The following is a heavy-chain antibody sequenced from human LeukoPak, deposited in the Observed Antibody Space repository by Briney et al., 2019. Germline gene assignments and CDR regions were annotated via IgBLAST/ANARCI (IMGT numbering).Heavy chain of an antibody. V-gene: IGHV4-34*01. J-gene: IGHJ4*02. CDR3: ARRGEIGLNY. Sequence: GSLRLSCAASGFTVSKNYMSWVRQAPGKGLEWIGEINHSGSTNYNPSLKSRVTISVDTSKNQFSLKLSSVTAADTAVYYCARRGEIGLNYWGQGTLVTVSS. CDR1: GFTVSKNY. CDR2: INHSGST. D-gene: IGHD2-21*01.